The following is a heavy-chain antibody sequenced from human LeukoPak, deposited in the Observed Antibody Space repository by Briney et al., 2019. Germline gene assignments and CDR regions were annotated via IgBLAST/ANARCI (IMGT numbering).Heavy chain of an antibody. CDR3: AREPDA. J-gene: IGHJ5*02. Sequence: PSETPSLTCSVSGGSISGSRYYWGWIRQPPAKGLEWVATVNDGGSALYNPSLRSRTTISVDTSKNQFSLRLTSVTAADTAVYYCAREPDAWGQGTLVTVSS. CDR2: VNDGGSA. V-gene: IGHV4-39*07. CDR1: GGSISGSRYY.